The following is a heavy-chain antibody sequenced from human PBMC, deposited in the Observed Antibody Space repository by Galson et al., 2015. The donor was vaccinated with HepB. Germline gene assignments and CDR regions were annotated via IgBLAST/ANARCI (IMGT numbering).Heavy chain of an antibody. D-gene: IGHD3-16*01. V-gene: IGHV3-30-3*01. Sequence: SLRLSCAASGFTFSSYAMHWVRQAPGKGLEWVAVISYDGSNKYYADSVKGRFTISRDNSKNTLYLQMNSLRAEDTAVYYCARDRIRAGGARQGYYYGMDVWGQGTTVTVSS. CDR2: ISYDGSNK. CDR1: GFTFSSYA. J-gene: IGHJ6*02. CDR3: ARDRIRAGGARQGYYYGMDV.